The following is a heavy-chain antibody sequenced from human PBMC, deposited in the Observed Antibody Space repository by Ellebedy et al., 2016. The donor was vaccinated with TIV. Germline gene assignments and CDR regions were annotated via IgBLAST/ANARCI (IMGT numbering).Heavy chain of an antibody. D-gene: IGHD1-26*01. V-gene: IGHV1-69*04. CDR1: GYTFTSYG. CDR3: ARWDGSSASFQGPYDY. CDR2: ISPILNIV. J-gene: IGHJ4*02. Sequence: AASVKVSCKASGYTFTSYGITWVRQAPGQGLEWMGRISPILNIVDYAQNFQGRVTFTADKSTSTAYMGVSSLRSEDTAVYYCARWDGSSASFQGPYDYWGQGTLVAVSS.